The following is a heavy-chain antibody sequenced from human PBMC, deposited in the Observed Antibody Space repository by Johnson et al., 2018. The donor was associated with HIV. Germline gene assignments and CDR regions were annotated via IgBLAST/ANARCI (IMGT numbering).Heavy chain of an antibody. Sequence: VQLVESGGGVAQPGRSLRLSCAASGFTFSTYAFHWVRQAPGKGLDWVAVISYEGSNKYYADSVKGRITISRDNSKYTVYLQMNSLRVEDTAGYYCARAPPGCAFDTWGQGTMVTVSS. CDR1: GFTFSTYA. V-gene: IGHV3-30*04. D-gene: IGHD2-15*01. CDR2: ISYEGSNK. J-gene: IGHJ3*02. CDR3: ARAPPGCAFDT.